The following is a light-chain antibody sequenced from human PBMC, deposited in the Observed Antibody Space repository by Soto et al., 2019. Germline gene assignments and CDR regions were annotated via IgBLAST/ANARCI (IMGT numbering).Light chain of an antibody. CDR1: SSNIGNNY. Sequence: QSVLTQPPSVSAAPGQKVTISCSGSSSNIGNNYVSWYQQLPGTAPKLLIYENNKRPSGITDRFSGSQSGTSATLGITGLQTGDEADYYCGTWDSSLSAVVFGGGTQLTVL. CDR3: GTWDSSLSAVV. J-gene: IGLJ2*01. CDR2: ENN. V-gene: IGLV1-51*02.